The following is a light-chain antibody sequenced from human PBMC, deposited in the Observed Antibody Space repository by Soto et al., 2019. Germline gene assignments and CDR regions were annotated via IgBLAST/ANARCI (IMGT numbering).Light chain of an antibody. CDR3: QQYFSTPRT. CDR2: WAS. V-gene: IGKV4-1*01. Sequence: DFVMTQSPDSLAVSLGERATINCKSSQSVLYSSNNKNYLAWYQQKPGQPPKLLSYWASTRESGVPDRFSGRASVTDFPLTITSLQSEDVAVNYCQQYFSTPRTFGQGTRVEIK. CDR1: QSVLYSSNNKNY. J-gene: IGKJ1*01.